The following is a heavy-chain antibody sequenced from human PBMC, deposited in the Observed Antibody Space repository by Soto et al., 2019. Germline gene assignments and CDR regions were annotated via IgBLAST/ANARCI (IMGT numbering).Heavy chain of an antibody. Sequence: VQLVESGGGLVKPGGSLRLSCAASGFTFSDYYMSWIRQAPGKGLEWISYISGRGSTIYYTDSVKGRFTISRDNSKNSLYLQMNSLRAEDTAVYYCAKVSGSGDYGVYYYMDVWGKGTTVTVSS. CDR2: ISGRGSTI. CDR1: GFTFSDYY. CDR3: AKVSGSGDYGVYYYMDV. J-gene: IGHJ6*03. D-gene: IGHD4-17*01. V-gene: IGHV3-11*01.